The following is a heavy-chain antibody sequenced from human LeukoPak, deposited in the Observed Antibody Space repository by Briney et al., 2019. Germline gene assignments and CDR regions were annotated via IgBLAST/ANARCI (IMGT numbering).Heavy chain of an antibody. CDR2: IYSGGST. CDR1: GFTVSSNY. CDR3: ARGYCSSTSCLGAFDI. Sequence: GGSLRLSCAASGFTVSSNYMSWVRQAPGKGLEWVSVIYSGGSTYYADSVKGRFTISRDNSRNTLYLQMNSLRAEDTAVYYCARGYCSSTSCLGAFDIWGQGTMVTVSS. D-gene: IGHD2-2*01. J-gene: IGHJ3*02. V-gene: IGHV3-53*01.